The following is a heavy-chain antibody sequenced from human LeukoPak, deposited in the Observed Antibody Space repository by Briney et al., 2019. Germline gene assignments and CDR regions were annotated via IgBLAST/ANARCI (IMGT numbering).Heavy chain of an antibody. CDR2: MNHNGNVN. CDR3: ARGGGLDV. D-gene: IGHD3-16*01. Sequence: GGSLRLSCAASGFTFSRYWMNWARQAPGKGLEWVASMNHNGNVNYYVDSVKGRFTISRDNAKNSLYLQMSNLRAEDTAVYFCARGGGLDVWGQGATVTVSS. V-gene: IGHV3-7*03. CDR1: GFTFSRYW. J-gene: IGHJ6*02.